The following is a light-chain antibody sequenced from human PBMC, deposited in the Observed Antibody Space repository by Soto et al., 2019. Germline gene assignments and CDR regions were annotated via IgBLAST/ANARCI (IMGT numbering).Light chain of an antibody. V-gene: IGKV3-15*01. CDR1: QSVSSN. CDR2: GAS. J-gene: IGKJ2*01. CDR3: QQYNNWPLYT. Sequence: EIVMTQSPATLSVSPGERATLSCRASQSVSSNLAWYQQRPGQAPRLLIYGASTRATGIPARFSGSGSGTEFTLTISSLQSEDFAVYYSQQYNNWPLYTFGQGTKLEIK.